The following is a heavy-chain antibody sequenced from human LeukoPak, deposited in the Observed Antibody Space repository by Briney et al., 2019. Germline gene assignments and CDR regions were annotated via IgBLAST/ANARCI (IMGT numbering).Heavy chain of an antibody. CDR2: INAGYGNT. J-gene: IGHJ4*02. Sequence: ASGKVSCQASRYAFTSFAKQWVRQAPRQRLEWMGWINAGYGNTKYTQKFQGRVTITRDTSASTAYMELSSLRSEDTAVYYCASEDSSGWYMVDYWGQGTLVTVSS. D-gene: IGHD6-19*01. CDR3: ASEDSSGWYMVDY. V-gene: IGHV1-3*01. CDR1: RYAFTSFA.